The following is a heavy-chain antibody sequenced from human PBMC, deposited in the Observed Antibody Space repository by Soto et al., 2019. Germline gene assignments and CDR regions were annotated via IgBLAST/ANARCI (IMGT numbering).Heavy chain of an antibody. CDR2: IYYTGST. Sequence: SLTCTVSGGSFSSGDYYWSWVRQPPGKGLEWIGYIYYTGSTLNNPSLKSRVSISIDTSETQFSLKLSSVTAADTAVYYCARIHFGDEPSYYYYGMDVWGQGTTVTVSS. CDR1: GGSFSSGDYY. J-gene: IGHJ6*02. V-gene: IGHV4-30-4*01. D-gene: IGHD4-17*01. CDR3: ARIHFGDEPSYYYYGMDV.